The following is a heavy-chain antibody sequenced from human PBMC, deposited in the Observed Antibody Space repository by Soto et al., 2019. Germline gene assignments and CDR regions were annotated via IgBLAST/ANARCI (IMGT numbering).Heavy chain of an antibody. D-gene: IGHD5-12*01. V-gene: IGHV4-4*02. CDR2: MYHSGST. CDR3: ARREPSGYARFDY. J-gene: IGHJ4*02. Sequence: QVQLQESGPGLVNPSRTLSLTYAVSGDSISSSNWWSWVRQPPGQGLEWIGEMYHSGSTNYNPSLKSRVTISVDKSKNQFSLKLNSVTAADTAVYYCARREPSGYARFDYWGQGTLVTVSS. CDR1: GDSISSSNW.